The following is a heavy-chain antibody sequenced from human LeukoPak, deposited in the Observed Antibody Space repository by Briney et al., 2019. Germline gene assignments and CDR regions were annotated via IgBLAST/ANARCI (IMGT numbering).Heavy chain of an antibody. CDR1: GFTFSSYA. Sequence: GGSLRLSCAASGFTFSSYAMGWVRQAQGKGLEWVSAISGSGGSTYYADSVKGRFTISRDNSKNTLYLQMNSLRAEDTAVYYCAKGSGLLWFGESALDYWGQGTLVTVSS. D-gene: IGHD3-10*01. J-gene: IGHJ4*02. CDR3: AKGSGLLWFGESALDY. CDR2: ISGSGGST. V-gene: IGHV3-23*01.